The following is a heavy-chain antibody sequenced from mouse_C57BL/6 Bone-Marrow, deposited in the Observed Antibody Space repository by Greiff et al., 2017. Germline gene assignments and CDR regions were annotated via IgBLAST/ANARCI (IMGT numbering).Heavy chain of an antibody. Sequence: VQLQQPGAELVKPGASVKLSCKASGYTFTSYWMQWVKQRPGQGLEWIGEIDPSDRYNNYNQKFKGKATLTVDTSSRSAYMQLSSPTSDDSAVYYCARGAWFAYWGQGTLVTVSA. J-gene: IGHJ3*01. CDR1: GYTFTSYW. CDR2: IDPSDRYN. CDR3: ARGAWFAY. V-gene: IGHV1-50*01.